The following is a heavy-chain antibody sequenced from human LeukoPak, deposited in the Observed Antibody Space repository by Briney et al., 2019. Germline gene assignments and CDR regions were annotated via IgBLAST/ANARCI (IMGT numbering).Heavy chain of an antibody. Sequence: SETVSLTCAVYGGSFSGYYWSWIRQPPGKGLEWIGEINHSGSTNYNPSLKSRVTISVDTSKNQFSLKLSSVTAADTAVYYCARHTPGSYYSAFDIWGQGTMVTVSS. CDR3: ARHTPGSYYSAFDI. V-gene: IGHV4-34*01. CDR1: GGSFSGYY. D-gene: IGHD1-26*01. J-gene: IGHJ3*02. CDR2: INHSGST.